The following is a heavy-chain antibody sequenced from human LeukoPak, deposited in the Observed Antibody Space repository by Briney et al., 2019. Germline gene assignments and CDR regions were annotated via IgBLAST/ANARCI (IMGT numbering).Heavy chain of an antibody. D-gene: IGHD4-17*01. Sequence: PSETLSLTCAVSGVSFDDYYWSWVRQTPGKGLEWLGEINHSGYTNDSPSLKSRVTLSIDTSNKQFSLHLRSVTVADAGIYYCTRMTTGHDYWGQGTLVTVSS. CDR3: TRMTTGHDY. CDR2: INHSGYT. V-gene: IGHV4-34*01. J-gene: IGHJ4*02. CDR1: GVSFDDYY.